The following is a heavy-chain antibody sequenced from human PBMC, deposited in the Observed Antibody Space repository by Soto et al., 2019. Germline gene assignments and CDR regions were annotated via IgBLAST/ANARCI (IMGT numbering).Heavy chain of an antibody. J-gene: IGHJ4*02. V-gene: IGHV4-59*08. D-gene: IGHD4-17*01. CDR1: GGSISSYY. Sequence: TSEMLSLTCSVAGGSISSYYWRWIRQPPGKGLEWIGYIYYSGSTNYNPSLKSRVTISVDTSKNQFSLKLSSVTAADTAVYYCARHPTVTEYCFDYWGQGTLVTVSS. CDR3: ARHPTVTEYCFDY. CDR2: IYYSGST.